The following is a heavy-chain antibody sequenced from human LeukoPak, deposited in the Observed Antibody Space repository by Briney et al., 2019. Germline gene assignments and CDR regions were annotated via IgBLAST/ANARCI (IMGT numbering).Heavy chain of an antibody. J-gene: IGHJ4*02. D-gene: IGHD1-26*01. CDR1: GGSITTTNY. CDR2: ISLSGCT. CDR3: SRESGPYSPFGH. V-gene: IGHV4-4*02. Sequence: SGTLSLTCGVSGGSITTTNYWSWVRQSPGRGLEWIGEISLSGCTGFNPSLRGRVTMSLDESKNHPSLTLTSVTAADTAIYYCSRESGPYSPFGHWGQGILVTVTT.